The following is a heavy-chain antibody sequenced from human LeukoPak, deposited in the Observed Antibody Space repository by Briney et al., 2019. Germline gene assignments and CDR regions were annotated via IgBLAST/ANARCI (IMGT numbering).Heavy chain of an antibody. V-gene: IGHV3-21*04. CDR1: GFTFSRYS. J-gene: IGHJ3*02. Sequence: GGSLRLSCAASGFTFSRYSVNWVRQAPGKGLEWVSCITGSSDYIFYADSVRGRFTISRDNSKNTLSLQMNSLSREDTAIYYCVRRGGSDGWGAFDIWGQGTVVTVSS. CDR2: ITGSSDYI. D-gene: IGHD5-24*01. CDR3: VRRGGSDGWGAFDI.